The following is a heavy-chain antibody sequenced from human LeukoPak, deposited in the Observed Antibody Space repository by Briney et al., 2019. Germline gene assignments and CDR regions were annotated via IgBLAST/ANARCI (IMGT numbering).Heavy chain of an antibody. CDR1: GGTFSSYA. CDR3: AKREYCSGGSCYSGWFDP. Sequence: EASVKVSCKASGGTFSSYAISWVRQAPGQGLEWMGRIIPIFGIANYAQKFQGRVTITADKSTSTAYMELSSLRSGDTAVYYCAKREYCSGGSCYSGWFDPWGQGTLVTVSS. J-gene: IGHJ5*02. D-gene: IGHD2-15*01. CDR2: IIPIFGIA. V-gene: IGHV1-69*04.